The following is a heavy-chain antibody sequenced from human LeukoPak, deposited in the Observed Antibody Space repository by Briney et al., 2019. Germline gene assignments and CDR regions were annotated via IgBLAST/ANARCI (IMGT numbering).Heavy chain of an antibody. CDR3: ARQTGSGLFILP. CDR2: IYYSGNT. D-gene: IGHD3/OR15-3a*01. CDR1: GVSISSSNSY. V-gene: IGHV4-39*01. Sequence: LETLSLTCTVSGVSISSSNSYWGWIRQPPGKGLEWIGSIYYSGNTYYNASLKSQVSISIDTSKNQFSLKLTSVTAADTAVYYCARQTGSGLFILPGGQGTLVTVSS. J-gene: IGHJ4*02.